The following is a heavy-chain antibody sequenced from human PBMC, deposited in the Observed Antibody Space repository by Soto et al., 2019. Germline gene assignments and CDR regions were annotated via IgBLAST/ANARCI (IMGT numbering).Heavy chain of an antibody. Sequence: QVQLVESGGGVVQPGRSLRLSCAASGFTFSSYGMHWVRQAPGKGLEWVAVISYDGSNKYYADSVKGRFTISRDNSKNTLYLQMNSLRAEDTAVYYCAKRRVVVAATPRTYYYGMDVWGQGTTVTVSS. CDR1: GFTFSSYG. CDR3: AKRRVVVAATPRTYYYGMDV. V-gene: IGHV3-30*18. D-gene: IGHD2-15*01. J-gene: IGHJ6*02. CDR2: ISYDGSNK.